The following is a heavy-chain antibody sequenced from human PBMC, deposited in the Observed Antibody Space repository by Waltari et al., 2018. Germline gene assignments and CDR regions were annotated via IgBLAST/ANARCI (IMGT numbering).Heavy chain of an antibody. J-gene: IGHJ4*02. D-gene: IGHD4-17*01. CDR1: GGSSSSSSYY. V-gene: IGHV4-39*01. CDR3: ARQAPTPTTVTTVFDY. Sequence: QLQLQESGPGLVKPSETLSLTCTVSGGSSSSSSYYWGWIRQPPGKGLEWIGSIYYSGSTYYNPSLKSRVTISVDTSKNQFSLKLSSVTAADTAVYYCARQAPTPTTVTTVFDYWGQGTLVTVSS. CDR2: IYYSGST.